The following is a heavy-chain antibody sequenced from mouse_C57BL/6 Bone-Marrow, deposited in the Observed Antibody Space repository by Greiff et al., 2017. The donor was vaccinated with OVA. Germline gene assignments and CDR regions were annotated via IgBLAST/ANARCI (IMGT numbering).Heavy chain of an antibody. J-gene: IGHJ4*01. V-gene: IGHV2-2*01. CDR1: GFSLTSYG. Sequence: VKVEESGPGLVQPSQSLSITCTVSGFSLTSYGVHWVRQSPGKGLEWLGVIWSGGSRDYNAAFISRLSISKDNSKSQVFFKMNSLQADDTAIYYCARKRRYYAMDYWGQGTSVTVSS. CDR3: ARKRRYYAMDY. CDR2: IWSGGSR.